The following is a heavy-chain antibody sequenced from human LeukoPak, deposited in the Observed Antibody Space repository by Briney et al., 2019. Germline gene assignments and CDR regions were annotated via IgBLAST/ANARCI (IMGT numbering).Heavy chain of an antibody. CDR2: IYPGDSGT. CDR3: ARRTYSSGWYKGWFDP. Sequence: GESLKISCKGSGYSFTSYWIGWVRQMPGKGLEWMGIIYPGDSGTRYSPSFQGQVTISADKSISTAYLQWSSLKASDTAMYYCARRTYSSGWYKGWFDPWGQGTLVTVSS. J-gene: IGHJ5*02. V-gene: IGHV5-51*01. D-gene: IGHD6-19*01. CDR1: GYSFTSYW.